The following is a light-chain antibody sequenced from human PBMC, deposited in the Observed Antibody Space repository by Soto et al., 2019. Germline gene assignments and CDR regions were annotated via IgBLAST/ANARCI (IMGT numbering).Light chain of an antibody. CDR1: QGISNY. Sequence: SQVKQSPSALSTTMRDRVTRSCRASQGISNYLAWYQQKPGKVPKLLIYAASTLQSGVPSRFSGSGSGTDFTLTISSLQPEDVATYYCQKYNSAPITFSQPARLEIK. CDR3: QKYNSAPIT. V-gene: IGKV1-27*01. CDR2: AAS. J-gene: IGKJ5*01.